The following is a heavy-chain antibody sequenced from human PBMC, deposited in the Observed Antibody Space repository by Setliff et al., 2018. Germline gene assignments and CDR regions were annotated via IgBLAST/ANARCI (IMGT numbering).Heavy chain of an antibody. Sequence: TSETLSLTCTVSGGSISSSNWWTWVRQPPGEGLEWIGEIYHSGSINYNPSLKSRVTMSVDKSKNQFSLKLTSVTAADTAVYYCARGLEGEDYFYYIDVWGKGNTVTVSS. V-gene: IGHV4-4*02. J-gene: IGHJ6*03. CDR3: ARGLEGEDYFYYIDV. D-gene: IGHD2-21*01. CDR2: IYHSGSI. CDR1: GGSISSSNW.